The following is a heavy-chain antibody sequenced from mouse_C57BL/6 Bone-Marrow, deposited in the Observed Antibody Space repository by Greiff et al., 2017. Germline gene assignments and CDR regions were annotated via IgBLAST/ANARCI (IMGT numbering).Heavy chain of an antibody. D-gene: IGHD1-1*01. J-gene: IGHJ1*03. CDR1: GYTFTSYD. V-gene: IGHV1-85*01. Sequence: VQLQQSGPELVKPGASVKLSCKASGYTFTSYDINWVKQRPGQGLEWIGWIYPRDGSTKYNEKFKGKATLTVDTASSTAYMELLSLTSEDSAVYVFARDYGSSYWYFDVWGTGMTVTVSS. CDR3: ARDYGSSYWYFDV. CDR2: IYPRDGST.